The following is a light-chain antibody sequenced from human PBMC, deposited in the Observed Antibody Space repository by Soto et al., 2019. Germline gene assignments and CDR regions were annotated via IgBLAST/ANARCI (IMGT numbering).Light chain of an antibody. CDR2: EVE. V-gene: IGLV2-14*01. CDR1: GRDIGAYNY. J-gene: IGLJ1*01. Sequence: QSVLTQPASVSGSPGQSITISCTGSGRDIGAYNYVSWYQQHPGKAPKLIIYEVENRPSGVSNRFSASKSAFTASLTISGLQAEDEADYYCSAHTTGYFYVFGPGTKVT. CDR3: SAHTTGYFYV.